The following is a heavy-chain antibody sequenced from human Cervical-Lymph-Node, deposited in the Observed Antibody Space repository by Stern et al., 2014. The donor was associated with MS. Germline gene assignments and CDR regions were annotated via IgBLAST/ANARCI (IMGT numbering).Heavy chain of an antibody. CDR3: ARGHAMDV. CDR2: IRKTGNDM. CDR1: GFTFSTYS. Sequence: EVQLVESGGGLVKPGGSLRLSCAASGFTFSTYSMNWVRQAPGKGLEWVSFIRKTGNDMFYADSVKGRFTISRDNAKESLYRQMDSLRVEDTAVYYCARGHAMDVWGQGTTVTVSS. J-gene: IGHJ6*02. V-gene: IGHV3-21*01.